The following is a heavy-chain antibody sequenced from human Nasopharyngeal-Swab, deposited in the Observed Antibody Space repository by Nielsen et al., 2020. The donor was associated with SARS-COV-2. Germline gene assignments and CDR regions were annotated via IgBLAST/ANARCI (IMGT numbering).Heavy chain of an antibody. CDR1: GFTFRNFG. CDR2: IWYDGSNQ. J-gene: IGHJ2*01. Sequence: GGSLRLSCAASGFTFRNFGMHWVRQAPGKGLEWVAVIWYDGSNQYYADSVKGRFTVSRDQSKNTLYLQMNSLKAEDTAVYFCVRDRLGYCSGGSCTNWYFDLWGRGTLLTVSS. D-gene: IGHD2-15*01. CDR3: VRDRLGYCSGGSCTNWYFDL. V-gene: IGHV3-33*01.